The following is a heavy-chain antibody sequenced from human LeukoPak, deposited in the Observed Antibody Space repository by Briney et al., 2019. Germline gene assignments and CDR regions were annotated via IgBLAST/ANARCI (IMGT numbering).Heavy chain of an antibody. CDR3: ASYYYDSSGYASYYFDY. Sequence: SETLSLTCTVSGGSISSGGYYWSWIRQHPGKGLEWIGYIYYSGSTYYNPSLKSRVTISVDTSKNQFSLKLSSVTAADTAVYYCASYYYDSSGYASYYFDYWGQGTLVTVSS. D-gene: IGHD3-22*01. CDR2: IYYSGST. V-gene: IGHV4-31*03. J-gene: IGHJ4*02. CDR1: GGSISSGGYY.